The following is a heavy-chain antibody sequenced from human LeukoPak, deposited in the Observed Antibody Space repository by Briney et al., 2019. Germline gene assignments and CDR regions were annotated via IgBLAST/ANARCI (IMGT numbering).Heavy chain of an antibody. V-gene: IGHV1-18*01. D-gene: IGHD5-12*01. J-gene: IGHJ6*02. Sequence: ASVKVSCKASGYTFTNYGISWVRQAPGQGLEWMGWISADNGNTKYAKKVQGRVTMTRDTSTRTAHMELRSLGSDDTAVYYCARDEGGYSQQYYYYGMDVWGQGTTVTVSS. CDR3: ARDEGGYSQQYYYYGMDV. CDR2: ISADNGNT. CDR1: GYTFTNYG.